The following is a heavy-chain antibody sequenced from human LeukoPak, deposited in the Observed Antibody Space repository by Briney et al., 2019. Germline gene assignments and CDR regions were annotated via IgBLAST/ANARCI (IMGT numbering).Heavy chain of an antibody. Sequence: SETLSLTCTVSGGSISSYYWSWIRQPAGKGLEWIGRIYTSGSTNYNPSLKSRVTMSVDTSKNQFSLKLSSVTAADTAVYYCARVGLEYYDSSGPQSGYGYWGQGTLVTVSS. CDR1: GGSISSYY. D-gene: IGHD3-22*01. CDR3: ARVGLEYYDSSGPQSGYGY. CDR2: IYTSGST. V-gene: IGHV4-4*07. J-gene: IGHJ4*02.